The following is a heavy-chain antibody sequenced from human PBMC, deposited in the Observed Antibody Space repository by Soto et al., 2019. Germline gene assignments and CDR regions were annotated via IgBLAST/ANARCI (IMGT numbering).Heavy chain of an antibody. Sequence: GAPVKVSCKASGYTFTSYAMHWVRQAPGQRLEWMGWINAGNGNTKYSQKFQGRVTITRDTSASTAYMELSSLRSEDTAVYYCARAIVVVTPPDYWGQGTLVTVSS. CDR1: GYTFTSYA. V-gene: IGHV1-3*01. CDR2: INAGNGNT. J-gene: IGHJ4*02. D-gene: IGHD3-22*01. CDR3: ARAIVVVTPPDY.